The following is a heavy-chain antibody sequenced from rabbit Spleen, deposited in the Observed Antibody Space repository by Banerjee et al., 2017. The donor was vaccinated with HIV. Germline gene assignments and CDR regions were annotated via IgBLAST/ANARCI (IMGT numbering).Heavy chain of an antibody. CDR2: IYAGSSGGT. CDR1: GFTLSSSYW. CDR3: ARGRYGGWNYLDL. J-gene: IGHJ4*01. Sequence: QSSEESGGDLVKPGASLTLSCKASGFTLSSSYWICWVRQAPGKGLEWIACIYAGSSGGTYYASWAKGRFTISKTSSTTVTLQMTSLTAADTATYFCARGRYGGWNYLDLWGPGTLVTVS. D-gene: IGHD8-1*01. V-gene: IGHV1S40*01.